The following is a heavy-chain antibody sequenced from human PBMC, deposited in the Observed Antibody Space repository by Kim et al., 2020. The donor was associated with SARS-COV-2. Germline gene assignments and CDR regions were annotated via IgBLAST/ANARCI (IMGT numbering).Heavy chain of an antibody. V-gene: IGHV3-11*01. CDR3: ARDPRPYYYGSGTLYYYYGMDV. J-gene: IGHJ6*02. CDR2: ISSSGSTI. D-gene: IGHD3-10*01. CDR1: GFTFSDYY. Sequence: GGSLRLSCAASGFTFSDYYMSWIRQAPGKGLEWVSYISSSGSTIYYADSVKGRFTISRDNAKNSLYLQMNSLRAEDTAVYYCARDPRPYYYGSGTLYYYYGMDVWGQGTTVTVSS.